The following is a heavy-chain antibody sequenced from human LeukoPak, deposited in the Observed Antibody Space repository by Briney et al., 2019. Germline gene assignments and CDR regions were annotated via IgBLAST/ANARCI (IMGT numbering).Heavy chain of an antibody. CDR1: GYTFTGYY. V-gene: IGHV1-2*04. CDR2: INPNSGGT. J-gene: IGHJ6*02. D-gene: IGHD6-13*01. Sequence: EASVKVSCKASGYTFTGYYMHWVRQAPGQGLEWMGWINPNSGGTNYAQKFQGWVTMTRDTSISTAYMELSRLRSDDTAVYYCARDPSSSWFSRPAYGMDVWGQGTTVTVSS. CDR3: ARDPSSSWFSRPAYGMDV.